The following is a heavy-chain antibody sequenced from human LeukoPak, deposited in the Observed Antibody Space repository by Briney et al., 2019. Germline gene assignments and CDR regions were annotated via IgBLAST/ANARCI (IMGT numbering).Heavy chain of an antibody. Sequence: SETLSLTCTVSGGSISSYYWSWIRQPAGKGLEWIGRIYSSGSTNYNPSLKSRVTISVDTSKNQFSLKLSSVTAADTAVYYCASNFDPHNYYYYYMDVWGKGTTVTVSS. CDR2: IYSSGST. CDR1: GGSISSYY. J-gene: IGHJ6*03. CDR3: ASNFDPHNYYYYYMDV. D-gene: IGHD2-21*01. V-gene: IGHV4-4*07.